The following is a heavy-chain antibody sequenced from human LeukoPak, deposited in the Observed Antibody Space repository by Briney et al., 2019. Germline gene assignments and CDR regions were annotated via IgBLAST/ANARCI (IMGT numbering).Heavy chain of an antibody. V-gene: IGHV3-64*04. D-gene: IGHD3-22*01. Sequence: GGSLRLSCSASGFPFSSYAMHWVRQAPGKGLEYVSAISDSGGSTYYADSVKGRFTISRDDSKNTVYLQMNSLRAEDTAVYYCARVSDGSGFGDYWGQGTLVTVSS. CDR3: ARVSDGSGFGDY. CDR2: ISDSGGST. J-gene: IGHJ4*02. CDR1: GFPFSSYA.